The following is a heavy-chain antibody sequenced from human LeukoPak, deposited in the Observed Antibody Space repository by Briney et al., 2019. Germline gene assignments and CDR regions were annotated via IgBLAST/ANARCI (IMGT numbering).Heavy chain of an antibody. J-gene: IGHJ6*03. Sequence: RASVKVSCKASGYTFTGYYMHWVRQAPGQGLEGMGWINPNSGGTNYAQKFQGRVTMTRDTSISTAYMELSRLRSDDTAVYYCARDRGGCSSTSCYADYYYYYYMDVWGKGTTVTVSS. D-gene: IGHD2-2*01. CDR3: ARDRGGCSSTSCYADYYYYYYMDV. CDR1: GYTFTGYY. CDR2: INPNSGGT. V-gene: IGHV1-2*02.